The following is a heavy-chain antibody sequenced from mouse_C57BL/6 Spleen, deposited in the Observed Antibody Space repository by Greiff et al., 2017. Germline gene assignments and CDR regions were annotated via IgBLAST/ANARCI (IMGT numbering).Heavy chain of an antibody. CDR3: ASAYYSNPAWFAY. CDR1: GYTFTSYW. Sequence: QVQLKQPGAELVMPGASVKLSCQASGYTFTSYWMHWVKQRPGQGLEWIGEIDPSDSYTNYNQKFKGKSTLTVDKSSSTAYMQLSSLTSEDSAVYYCASAYYSNPAWFAYWGQGTLVTVSA. V-gene: IGHV1-69*01. J-gene: IGHJ3*01. D-gene: IGHD2-5*01. CDR2: IDPSDSYT.